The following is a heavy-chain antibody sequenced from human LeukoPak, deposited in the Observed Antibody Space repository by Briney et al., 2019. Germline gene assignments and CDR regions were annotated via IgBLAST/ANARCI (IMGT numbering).Heavy chain of an antibody. D-gene: IGHD3-3*01. Sequence: GESLKISCKGSGYSFTSYWIGWVRQMPGKGLEWTGIIYPGDSDTRYSPSFQGQVTISADKSISTAYLQWSSLKASDTAIYYCARRKGERDDFWSGYYSGDGDYYYYGMDVWGQGTTVTVSS. CDR1: GYSFTSYW. CDR3: ARRKGERDDFWSGYYSGDGDYYYYGMDV. J-gene: IGHJ6*02. V-gene: IGHV5-51*01. CDR2: IYPGDSDT.